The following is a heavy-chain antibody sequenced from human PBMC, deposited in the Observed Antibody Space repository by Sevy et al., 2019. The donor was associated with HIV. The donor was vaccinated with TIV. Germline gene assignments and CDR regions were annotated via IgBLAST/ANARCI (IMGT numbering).Heavy chain of an antibody. Sequence: SETLSLTCTVSGGSISSYYWSWIRQPPGKGLEWVGYIYSSGSTNYNPPPKSRVTISVDTSKNQFSLKLSSVTAADTAVYYCARVGLARYFFDSWGQGNLVTVSS. CDR1: GGSISSYY. V-gene: IGHV4-59*13. CDR3: ARVGLARYFFDS. CDR2: IYSSGST. J-gene: IGHJ4*02.